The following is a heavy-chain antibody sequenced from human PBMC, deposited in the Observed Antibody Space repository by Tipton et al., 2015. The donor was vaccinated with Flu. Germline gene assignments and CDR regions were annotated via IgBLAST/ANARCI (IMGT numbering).Heavy chain of an antibody. D-gene: IGHD2-2*01. J-gene: IGHJ4*02. V-gene: IGHV4-31*03. CDR2: IYYSGST. CDR3: ARDPSLGMPDYFDS. CDR1: GGSISSGGAY. Sequence: TLSLTCNVSGGSISSGGAYWSWIRQHPGKGLEWIGGIYYSGSTYKNPSLTSRVSISVDTSKNQFSLNLKSVTAADTAVYYCARDPSLGMPDYFDSWGQGILVTASS.